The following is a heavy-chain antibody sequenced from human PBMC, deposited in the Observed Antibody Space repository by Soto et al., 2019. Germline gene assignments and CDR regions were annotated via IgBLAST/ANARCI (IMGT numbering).Heavy chain of an antibody. CDR1: GFTFSSYA. CDR3: AKDQGTIAASGWYGMEV. D-gene: IGHD6-19*01. V-gene: IGHV3-23*01. J-gene: IGHJ6*01. CDR2: ISGSGGST. Sequence: GGSLRLSCAASGFTFSSYAMSWVRQAPGKGLEWVSAISGSGGSTYYADSVKGRFTISRDNSKNTLYLQMNSLRAEDTAVYYCAKDQGTIAASGWYGMEVWGQGTTVTVSS.